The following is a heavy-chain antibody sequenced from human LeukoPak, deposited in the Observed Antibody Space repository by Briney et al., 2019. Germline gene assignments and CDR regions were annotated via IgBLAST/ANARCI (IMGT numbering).Heavy chain of an antibody. D-gene: IGHD2-15*01. CDR1: GYTFTSYG. CDR2: ISAYNGNT. Sequence: GASVKVSCKASGYTFTSYGISWVRQAPGHGLEWMGWISAYNGNTNYAQKLQGRVTMTTDTSTGTAYMELRSLRSDDTAVYYCARVTVAATQRSFDYWGQGTLVTVSS. CDR3: ARVTVAATQRSFDY. J-gene: IGHJ4*02. V-gene: IGHV1-18*01.